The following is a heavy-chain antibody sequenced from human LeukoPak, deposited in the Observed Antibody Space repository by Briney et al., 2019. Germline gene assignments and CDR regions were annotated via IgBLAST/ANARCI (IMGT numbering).Heavy chain of an antibody. D-gene: IGHD3-10*01. CDR3: AREPLRPLYGSGSSWFDP. J-gene: IGHJ5*02. CDR1: GYTFTSYG. Sequence: ASVKVSCKASGYTFTSYGISWVRQAPGQGLEWMGWISAYNGSTNYAQKLQGRVTMTTDTSTSTAYMELWSLRSDDTAVYYCAREPLRPLYGSGSSWFDPWGQGTLVTVSS. V-gene: IGHV1-18*01. CDR2: ISAYNGST.